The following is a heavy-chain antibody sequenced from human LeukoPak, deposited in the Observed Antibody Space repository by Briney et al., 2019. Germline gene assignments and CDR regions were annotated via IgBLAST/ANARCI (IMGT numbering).Heavy chain of an antibody. Sequence: GGSLSLSCAASGFTFSNYAMSWVRQAPGKGLQWVPAIDSGGGTYYANSVKGRFTISRDNSKNTLYLQLNSLRAEDTAVYYCAKGPQGDWGQGALVTVSS. D-gene: IGHD3-16*01. CDR2: IDSGGGT. CDR3: AKGPQGD. V-gene: IGHV3-23*01. CDR1: GFTFSNYA. J-gene: IGHJ4*02.